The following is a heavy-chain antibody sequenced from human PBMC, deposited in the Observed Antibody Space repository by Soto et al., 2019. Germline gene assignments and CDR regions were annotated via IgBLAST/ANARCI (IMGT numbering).Heavy chain of an antibody. CDR1: GFTVSSNY. J-gene: IGHJ6*03. CDR3: ARVIGKWLRLSYYYYYYMDV. V-gene: IGHV3-53*04. D-gene: IGHD5-12*01. Sequence: GGSLRLSCAASGFTVSSNYMSWVRQAPGKGLEWVSVIYSGGSTYYADSVKGRFTISRHNSKNTLYLQMNSLRAEDTAVYYCARVIGKWLRLSYYYYYYMDVWGKGTTVTVSS. CDR2: IYSGGST.